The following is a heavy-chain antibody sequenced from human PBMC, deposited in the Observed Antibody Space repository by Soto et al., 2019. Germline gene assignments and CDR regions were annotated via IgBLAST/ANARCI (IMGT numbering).Heavy chain of an antibody. D-gene: IGHD3-22*01. V-gene: IGHV1-18*04. CDR1: GYSFTSYG. CDR2: ISGHNGNT. CDR3: ARHRFNYYDDTVYYYFDY. J-gene: IGHJ4*02. Sequence: GASVKVSCKASGYSFTSYGISWVRQAPGQGPEWMGWISGHNGNTNHPQSLQGRVTMTTDTSRKTAYMELRSLRSDDTAVYYCARHRFNYYDDTVYYYFDYWGQGTLVTVSS.